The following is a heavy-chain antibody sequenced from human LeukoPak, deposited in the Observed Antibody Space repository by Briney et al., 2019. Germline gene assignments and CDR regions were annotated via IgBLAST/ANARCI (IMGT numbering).Heavy chain of an antibody. D-gene: IGHD6-6*01. CDR2: ISWNSGSI. CDR3: AKAYSRSGGGIDY. CDR1: GFTFDDYA. Sequence: GGSLRLSCAASGFTFDDYAMHWVRQAPGKGLEWVSGISWNSGSIGYADSVKGRFTISRDNAKNSLYLQMNSLSAEDTALYYCAKAYSRSGGGIDYWGQGTLVTVSS. V-gene: IGHV3-9*01. J-gene: IGHJ4*02.